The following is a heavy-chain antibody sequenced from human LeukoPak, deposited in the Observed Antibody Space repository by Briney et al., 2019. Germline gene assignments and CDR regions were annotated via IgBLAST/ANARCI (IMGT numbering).Heavy chain of an antibody. CDR3: ARRRYGDYDY. CDR2: IYYSGST. CDR1: GGSISSSSYY. D-gene: IGHD4-17*01. Sequence: SETLSLTCTVSGGSISSSSYYWGWIRQPPGKGLEWIGSIYYSGSTYYNPSLKSRVTISVDTSKNQFSLKLSSVTAADTAVYYCARRRYGDYDYWGQGTLVTVSS. V-gene: IGHV4-39*01. J-gene: IGHJ4*02.